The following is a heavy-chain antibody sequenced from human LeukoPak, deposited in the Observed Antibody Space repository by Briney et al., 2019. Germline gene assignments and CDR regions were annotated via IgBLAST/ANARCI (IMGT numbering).Heavy chain of an antibody. Sequence: SVKVSCKTSGGTFNNSAISWVRQAPGQGLEWLGGIMPLFGTAGYAQKFQGRVTITKDESTRTVYLELTSLTSDDTAVYYCARDVHGDYGSGWFDPWSQGTLVSVSS. J-gene: IGHJ5*02. V-gene: IGHV1-69*05. CDR3: ARDVHGDYGSGWFDP. CDR2: IMPLFGTA. CDR1: GGTFNNSA. D-gene: IGHD4-17*01.